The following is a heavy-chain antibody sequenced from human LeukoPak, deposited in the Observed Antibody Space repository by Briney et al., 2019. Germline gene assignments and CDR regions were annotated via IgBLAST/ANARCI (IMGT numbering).Heavy chain of an antibody. V-gene: IGHV3-48*01. CDR1: GFTFSSYS. Sequence: GGSLRLSCAASGFTFSSYSMNWVRQAPGKGLEWVSYISSSSSTIYYADSVKGRFTISRDNAKNSLYLQMNSLRAEDTAVYYCARDGGSSWSSYWGQGTLVTVSS. CDR3: ARDGGSSWSSY. J-gene: IGHJ4*02. CDR2: ISSSSSTI. D-gene: IGHD6-13*01.